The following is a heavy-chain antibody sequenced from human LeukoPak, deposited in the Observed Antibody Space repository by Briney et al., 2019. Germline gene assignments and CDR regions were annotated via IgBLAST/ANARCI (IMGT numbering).Heavy chain of an antibody. D-gene: IGHD3-3*01. Sequence: PGGSLRLSCAASGFTFSSYGMHWVRQAPGKGLEWVAVIWYGGSNKYYADSVKGRFTISRDNSKNTLYLQMNSLRAEDTAVYYCARGTYYEFWSVTHAFDVWGQGTMVTVSS. J-gene: IGHJ3*01. CDR1: GFTFSSYG. CDR3: ARGTYYEFWSVTHAFDV. CDR2: IWYGGSNK. V-gene: IGHV3-33*08.